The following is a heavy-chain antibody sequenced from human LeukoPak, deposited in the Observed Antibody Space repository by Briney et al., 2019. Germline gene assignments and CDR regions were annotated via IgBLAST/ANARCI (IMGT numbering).Heavy chain of an antibody. Sequence: PSETLSLTCTVPGGSISSGDYYWSWIRQPPGKGLEWIGYIYYSGSTYYNPCLKSRVTISVDTSKNQFSLKLSSVTAADTAVYYCARENRIAARRKEYWFDPWGQGTLVTVSS. CDR3: ARENRIAARRKEYWFDP. J-gene: IGHJ5*02. V-gene: IGHV4-30-4*08. CDR1: GGSISSGDYY. D-gene: IGHD6-6*01. CDR2: IYYSGST.